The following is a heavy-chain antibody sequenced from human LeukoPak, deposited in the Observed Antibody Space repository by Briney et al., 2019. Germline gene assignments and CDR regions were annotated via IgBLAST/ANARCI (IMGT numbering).Heavy chain of an antibody. V-gene: IGHV3-23*01. CDR3: AKDIRPTGNYGWFDP. J-gene: IGHJ5*02. D-gene: IGHD3-10*01. CDR1: GFTFSSYA. Sequence: GGSLRLSCAASGFTFSSYAMRWVRQAPGKGLEWVSGISGSGGSTSYADSVKGRFTVSRDNSKSTLYLQMNSLRPEDTAVYSCAKDIRPTGNYGWFDPWGQGTLVTVSS. CDR2: ISGSGGST.